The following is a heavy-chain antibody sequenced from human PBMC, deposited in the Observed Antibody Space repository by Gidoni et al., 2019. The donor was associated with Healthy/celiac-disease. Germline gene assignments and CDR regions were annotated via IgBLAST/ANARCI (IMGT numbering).Heavy chain of an antibody. V-gene: IGHV4-34*01. J-gene: IGHJ3*02. Sequence: QVQLQQWGAGLLKPSETLSLTCAVYGGSFSGYYWSWIRQPPGKGLEWIGEINHSGSTNYNPSLKSRVTISVDTSKNQFSLKLSSVTAADTAVYYCASNYDSSLDAFDIWGQGTMVTVSS. CDR3: ASNYDSSLDAFDI. CDR1: GGSFSGYY. D-gene: IGHD3-22*01. CDR2: INHSGST.